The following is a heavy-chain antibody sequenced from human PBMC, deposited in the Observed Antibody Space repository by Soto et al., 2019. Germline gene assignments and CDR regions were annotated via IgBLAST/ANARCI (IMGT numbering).Heavy chain of an antibody. Sequence: EVYLLESGGGLVQPGGSLRLSCVASRFTFRSYAVSCVRQQPGKGLEWVSGLSGSGDSTYYADSVKGRFTSSRDNSKNTVYLQMSSLRGGDTAVYYCAIEALDVVQEEFFFYGRDVWGQGTTVTVAS. CDR2: LSGSGDST. D-gene: IGHD2-2*03. V-gene: IGHV3-23*01. CDR3: AIEALDVVQEEFFFYGRDV. J-gene: IGHJ6*02. CDR1: RFTFRSYA.